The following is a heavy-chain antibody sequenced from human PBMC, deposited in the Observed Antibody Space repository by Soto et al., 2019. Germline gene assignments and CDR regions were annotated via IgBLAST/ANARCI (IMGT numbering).Heavy chain of an antibody. CDR2: INPSGGST. CDR3: ARDGVDMKRYYFDY. Sequence: HFVGPATGQGLEWMGIINPSGGSTSYAQKFQGRVTMTRDTSTSTVYMELSSLRSEDTAVYYCARDGVDMKRYYFDYWGQGTLVTVSS. V-gene: IGHV1-46*03. D-gene: IGHD5-12*01. J-gene: IGHJ4*02.